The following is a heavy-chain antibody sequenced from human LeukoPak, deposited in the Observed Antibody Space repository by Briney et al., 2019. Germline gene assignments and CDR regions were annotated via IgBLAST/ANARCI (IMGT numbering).Heavy chain of an antibody. V-gene: IGHV1-18*01. CDR1: GYTFTSYG. Sequence: ASVKVSCKASGYTFTSYGISWVRQAPGQGLEWMGWISAYNGNTNYAQKLQGRVTMTTDTSTSTAYMELRSLRSDDTAVYYCARGPGKFGVVTEQDFDHWGQGTLVTVSS. CDR3: ARGPGKFGVVTEQDFDH. D-gene: IGHD3-3*01. J-gene: IGHJ4*02. CDR2: ISAYNGNT.